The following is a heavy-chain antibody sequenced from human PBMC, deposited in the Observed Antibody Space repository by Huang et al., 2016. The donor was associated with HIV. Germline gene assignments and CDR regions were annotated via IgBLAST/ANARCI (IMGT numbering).Heavy chain of an antibody. CDR2: INPNSGGK. CDR3: ARECYYDSSGYCFDY. CDR1: GYTFTGYY. J-gene: IGHJ4*02. V-gene: IGHV1-2*02. D-gene: IGHD3-22*01. Sequence: QVQLVQSGAEVKKPGASVKVSCKASGYTFTGYYMHWVRQAPGQGLEWMGWINPNSGGKNYAQKFQGRVTMTRDTSISIVYMELSRLRSDGTAVYYCARECYYDSSGYCFDYWGQGTLVTVSS.